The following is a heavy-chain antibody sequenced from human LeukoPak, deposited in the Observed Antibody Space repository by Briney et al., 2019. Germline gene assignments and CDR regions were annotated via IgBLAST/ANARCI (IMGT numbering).Heavy chain of an antibody. CDR2: IYYSGST. Sequence: SATLSLTCAVSGGSISSYYWSWIRQPPGKGLEWIGYIYYSGSTNYNPSLKSRVTISVDTSKNQFSLKLSSVTAADTAVYYCARDIGSSWYYAFDIWGQGTMVTVSS. J-gene: IGHJ3*02. CDR3: ARDIGSSWYYAFDI. D-gene: IGHD6-13*01. V-gene: IGHV4-59*01. CDR1: GGSISSYY.